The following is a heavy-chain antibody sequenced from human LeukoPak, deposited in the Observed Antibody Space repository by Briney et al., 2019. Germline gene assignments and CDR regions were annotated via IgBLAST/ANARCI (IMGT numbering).Heavy chain of an antibody. D-gene: IGHD2-21*01. CDR1: GYIFTKYV. J-gene: IGHJ4*02. CDR3: ARDDCGDTCYPGGY. CDR2: IKAVNGDT. Sequence: ASVNVSCKASGYIFTKYVVHWVRQAPGQRPEWMGWIKAVNGDTKYSQNFQDRLTITRDTSASTVYMELSSLTSEDTALYYCARDDCGDTCYPGGYWGQGTLVTVSS. V-gene: IGHV1-3*01.